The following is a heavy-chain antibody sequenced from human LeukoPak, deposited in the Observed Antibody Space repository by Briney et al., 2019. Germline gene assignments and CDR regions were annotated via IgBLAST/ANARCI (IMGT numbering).Heavy chain of an antibody. V-gene: IGHV4-61*02. Sequence: SQTLSLTCTVSGGSISSGGYYWSWIRQPAGKGLEWIGRIYTSGSTNYNPSLKSRVTMSVDTSKNQFSLKLSSVTAADTAVYYCARDLVPAARYYYYYYGMDVWGQGTTVTVSS. CDR3: ARDLVPAARYYYYYYGMDV. CDR1: GGSISSGGYY. D-gene: IGHD2-2*01. CDR2: IYTSGST. J-gene: IGHJ6*02.